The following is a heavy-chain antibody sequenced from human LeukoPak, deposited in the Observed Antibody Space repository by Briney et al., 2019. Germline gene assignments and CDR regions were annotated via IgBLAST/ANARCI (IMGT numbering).Heavy chain of an antibody. J-gene: IGHJ5*02. D-gene: IGHD2-2*01. CDR1: GFTFSSYS. Sequence: KTGGSLRLSCAASGFTFSSYSMNSVRQAPGKGLEWVSSISSSSSYIYYADSVKGRFTISRDNAKNSLYLQMNSLRAEDTAVYYCARDRTMPSGFDPWGQGTLVTVSS. CDR3: ARDRTMPSGFDP. V-gene: IGHV3-21*01. CDR2: ISSSSSYI.